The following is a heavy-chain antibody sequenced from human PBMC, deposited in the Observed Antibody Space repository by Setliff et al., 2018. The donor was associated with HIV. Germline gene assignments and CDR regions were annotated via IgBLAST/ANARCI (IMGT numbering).Heavy chain of an antibody. J-gene: IGHJ5*02. CDR1: GGSFSDYY. CDR3: ASLRRSNVFPWFAP. D-gene: IGHD6-13*01. V-gene: IGHV4-34*01. CDR2: ISHRGNA. Sequence: SETLSLTCAVYGGSFSDYYWTWIRQAPGKGLEWIGEISHRGNANYKASLQSRVTISVDTSKNQFSLKLSAVTAADTAMYYCASLRRSNVFPWFAPWGQGTLVTVSS.